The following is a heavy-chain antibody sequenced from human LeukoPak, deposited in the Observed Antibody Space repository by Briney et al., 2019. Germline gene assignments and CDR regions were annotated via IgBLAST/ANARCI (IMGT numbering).Heavy chain of an antibody. CDR1: GFTFDDYA. Sequence: PGGSVRVSCAASGFTFDDYAMHWVRQAPGKGLEWVSGISWNSGSIGYADSVKGRFTISRDNAKNSLYLQMNSLRAEDTALYYCAKTSGPWTYYFDYWGQGTLDSVSS. V-gene: IGHV3-9*01. CDR3: AKTSGPWTYYFDY. D-gene: IGHD3/OR15-3a*01. CDR2: ISWNSGSI. J-gene: IGHJ4*02.